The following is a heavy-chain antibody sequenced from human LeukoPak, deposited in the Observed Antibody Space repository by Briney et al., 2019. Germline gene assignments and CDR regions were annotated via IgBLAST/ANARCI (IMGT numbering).Heavy chain of an antibody. CDR1: GYTFTSYG. Sequence: ASVKVSCKASGYTFTSYGISWVRQAPGQGLEWMGWISAYNGNTNYAQKLQGRVTMTTDTSTSTAYMELRSLRSDDTAVYCCARDPSKAMGYYDSSGSYFDYWGQGTLVTVSS. V-gene: IGHV1-18*01. CDR2: ISAYNGNT. CDR3: ARDPSKAMGYYDSSGSYFDY. D-gene: IGHD3-22*01. J-gene: IGHJ4*02.